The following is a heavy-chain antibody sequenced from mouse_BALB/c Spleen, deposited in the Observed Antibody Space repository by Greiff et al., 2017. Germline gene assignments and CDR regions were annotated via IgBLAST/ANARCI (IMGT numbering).Heavy chain of an antibody. Sequence: VQLKESGPGLVKPSQSLSLTCSVTGYSITSGYYWNWIRQFPGNKLEWMGYISYDGSNNYNPSLKNRISITRDTSKNQFFLKLNSVTTEDTATYYCARGGGRFDVWGAGTTVTVSS. CDR2: ISYDGSN. CDR1: GYSITSGYY. J-gene: IGHJ1*01. V-gene: IGHV3-6*02. CDR3: ARGGGRFDV.